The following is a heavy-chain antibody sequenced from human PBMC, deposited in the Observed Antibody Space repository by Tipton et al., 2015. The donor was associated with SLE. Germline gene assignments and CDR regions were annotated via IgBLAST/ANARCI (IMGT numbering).Heavy chain of an antibody. CDR2: INHSGTT. D-gene: IGHD3-10*01. CDR1: GGSFSGYY. Sequence: TLSLTCAVYGGSFSGYYWSWIRQPPGKGLEWIGEINHSGTTNYNPSLKSRVTISVDTSKNQFSLKLSSVTAADTAVYYCARETAGGNFDYWCQGTLVAVSS. J-gene: IGHJ4*02. CDR3: ARETAGGNFDY. V-gene: IGHV4-34*01.